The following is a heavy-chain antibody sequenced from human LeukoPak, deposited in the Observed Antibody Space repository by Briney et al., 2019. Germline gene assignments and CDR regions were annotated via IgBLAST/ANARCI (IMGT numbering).Heavy chain of an antibody. D-gene: IGHD2-15*01. J-gene: IGHJ6*03. Sequence: ASVKVSCKVSGYTLTELSMHWVRQAPGKGLEWMGGFDPEDGETIYAQKFQGRVTMTEDTSTDTAYMELSSLRSEDTAVYYCAKDVYYCSSGSCPTYYHYMDVWGKGTTVTVSS. V-gene: IGHV1-24*01. CDR2: FDPEDGET. CDR1: GYTLTELS. CDR3: AKDVYYCSSGSCPTYYHYMDV.